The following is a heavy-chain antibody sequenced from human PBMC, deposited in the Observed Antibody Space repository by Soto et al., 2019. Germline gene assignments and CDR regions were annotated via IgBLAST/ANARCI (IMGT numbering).Heavy chain of an antibody. Sequence: QLQLLESGSGLVKPSQTLSLTCAVSGGSISSGGYSWSWIRQPPGKGLEWIGYIYHSGSTYYNPSLKSRVTISVDRSKNQFSLKLSSVTAADTAVYYCARAPKSFGETYYFDYWGQGTLVTVSS. V-gene: IGHV4-30-2*01. J-gene: IGHJ4*02. CDR2: IYHSGST. CDR3: ARAPKSFGETYYFDY. D-gene: IGHD3-16*01. CDR1: GGSISSGGYS.